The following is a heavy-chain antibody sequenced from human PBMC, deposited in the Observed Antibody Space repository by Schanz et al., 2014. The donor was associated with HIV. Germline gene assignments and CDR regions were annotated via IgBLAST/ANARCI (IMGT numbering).Heavy chain of an antibody. Sequence: QIQLVESGGGVVQPGRSLRLSCAASGFTFSAYGMHWVRQGPGKGLEWVAFISYDGSNKYCADSVKGRFTISRDNSKNTLFLQMNSLRGEDTAVYYCARVANWDYYGMDVWGRGTTVTVSS. V-gene: IGHV3-30*03. CDR3: ARVANWDYYGMDV. D-gene: IGHD3-16*01. CDR1: GFTFSAYG. J-gene: IGHJ6*02. CDR2: ISYDGSNK.